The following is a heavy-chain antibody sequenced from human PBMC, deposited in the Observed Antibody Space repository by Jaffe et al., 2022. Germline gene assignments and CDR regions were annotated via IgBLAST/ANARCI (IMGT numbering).Heavy chain of an antibody. J-gene: IGHJ6*03. CDR2: IYTSGST. CDR1: GGSISSGSYY. D-gene: IGHD3-9*01. Sequence: QVQLQESGPGLVKPSQTLSLTCTVSGGSISSGSYYWSWIRQPAGKGLEWIGRIYTSGSTNYNPSLKSRVTISVDTSKNQFSLKLSSVTAADTAVYYCARDSLETDILTLPWYMDVWGKGTTVTVSS. V-gene: IGHV4-61*02. CDR3: ARDSLETDILTLPWYMDV.